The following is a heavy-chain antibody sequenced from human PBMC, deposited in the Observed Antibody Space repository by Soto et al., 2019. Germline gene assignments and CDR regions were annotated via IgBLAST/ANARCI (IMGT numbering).Heavy chain of an antibody. J-gene: IGHJ5*02. CDR3: AKDGGYCSGGSCLARRNRQIKNWFDP. Sequence: PGGSLRLSCAASGFTFSTYGMHWVRQAPGKGLEWVAVISYDGSNKYYADSVKGRFTISRDNSKNTLYLQMNSLRAEDTAVYYCAKDGGYCSGGSCLARRNRQIKNWFDPWGQGTLVTVSS. CDR1: GFTFSTYG. CDR2: ISYDGSNK. D-gene: IGHD2-15*01. V-gene: IGHV3-30*18.